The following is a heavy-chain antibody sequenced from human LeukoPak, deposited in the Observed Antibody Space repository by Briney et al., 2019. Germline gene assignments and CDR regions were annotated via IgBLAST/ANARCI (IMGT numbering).Heavy chain of an antibody. CDR2: ISSSGSTI. Sequence: GGSLRLSCAASGFTFSSYEMNWVRQAPGKGLEWVSYISSSGSTIYYADSVKGRFTISRDNAKNSLYLQMNSLRAEDTAVYYCARDRHSSGYRTNGYWGQGTLVTVSS. D-gene: IGHD3-22*01. V-gene: IGHV3-48*03. CDR1: GFTFSSYE. J-gene: IGHJ4*02. CDR3: ARDRHSSGYRTNGY.